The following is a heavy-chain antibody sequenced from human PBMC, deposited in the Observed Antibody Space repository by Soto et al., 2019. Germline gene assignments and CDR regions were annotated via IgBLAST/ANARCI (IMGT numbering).Heavy chain of an antibody. Sequence: QVQLVESGGGVVQPGRSLRLSCAASGFTFNNYAMHWVRQAPGKGLEWVAVISYDGNNQYYADSMKGRFAISRDNSKNTLYLQMNSLRDEDTAVYYCARDRVYYYDSSGYYNFEYWGQGSLVTVSS. CDR2: ISYDGNNQ. CDR1: GFTFNNYA. D-gene: IGHD3-22*01. CDR3: ARDRVYYYDSSGYYNFEY. V-gene: IGHV3-30*09. J-gene: IGHJ4*02.